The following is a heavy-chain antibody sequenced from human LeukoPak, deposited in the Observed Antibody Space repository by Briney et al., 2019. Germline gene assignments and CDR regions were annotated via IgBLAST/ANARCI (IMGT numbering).Heavy chain of an antibody. CDR2: SGPTGDIT. CDR1: GGSFSGNY. Sequence: TASETLSLTCAVYGGSFSGNYWTLIRQTPGRGLEWIGESGPTGDITGYNPSLKGRATISVDSSKNQFSLKLTSVAAADTGVYYCARVPDFIARPCDSWGPGTLVTVSS. CDR3: ARVPDFIARPCDS. J-gene: IGHJ4*02. D-gene: IGHD2-21*01. V-gene: IGHV4-34*01.